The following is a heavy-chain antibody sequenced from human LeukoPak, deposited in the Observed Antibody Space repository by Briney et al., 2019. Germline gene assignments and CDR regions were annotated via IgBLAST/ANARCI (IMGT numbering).Heavy chain of an antibody. CDR3: ARTPIVVVVAAIYYFDY. D-gene: IGHD2-15*01. CDR2: IYYSGST. V-gene: IGHV4-59*01. Sequence: SETLSLTCTVSGGSISSYYWSWLRQPPGRGLEWIGYIYYSGSTNYNPSLKSRVTISVDTSKNQFSLKLSSVTAADTAVYYCARTPIVVVVAAIYYFDYWGQGTLVTVSS. CDR1: GGSISSYY. J-gene: IGHJ4*02.